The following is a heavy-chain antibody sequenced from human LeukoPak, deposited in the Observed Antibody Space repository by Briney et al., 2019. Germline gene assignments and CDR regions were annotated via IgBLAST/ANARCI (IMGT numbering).Heavy chain of an antibody. CDR3: ARVGMSGYSSGWYDH. CDR2: IKEDGSAE. CDR1: GFTFSRYW. J-gene: IGHJ5*02. D-gene: IGHD6-19*01. V-gene: IGHV3-7*03. Sequence: PGGSLRLSCAASGFTFSRYWMSWVRQAPGKGLEWVANIKEDGSAEHYVDSVKGRFTISRDNAKNSMYLQMNSLRAEDTAVYYCARVGMSGYSSGWYDHWGQGTLVTVSS.